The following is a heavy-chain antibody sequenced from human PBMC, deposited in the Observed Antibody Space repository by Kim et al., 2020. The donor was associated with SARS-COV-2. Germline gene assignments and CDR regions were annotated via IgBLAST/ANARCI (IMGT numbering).Heavy chain of an antibody. CDR1: GYTFTNYR. CDR3: ARRDAYTSGYDWGYYYYGMDV. CDR2: VNTDTGNP. J-gene: IGHJ6*02. V-gene: IGHV7-4-1*02. D-gene: IGHD5-12*01. Sequence: ASVKVSCKASGYTFTNYRMNWVRQAPGQGLEWMGWVNTDTGNPTYAQGFTGRFVFSLDTSVSTAYLQISSLKAEDTAVYYCARRDAYTSGYDWGYYYYGMDVWGQGTTVTVSS.